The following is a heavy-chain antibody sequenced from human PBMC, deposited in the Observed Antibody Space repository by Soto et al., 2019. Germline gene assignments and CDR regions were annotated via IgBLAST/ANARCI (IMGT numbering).Heavy chain of an antibody. CDR2: ISYDGSNK. J-gene: IGHJ4*02. CDR3: ASRAARGLAVVDY. D-gene: IGHD6-6*01. Sequence: AGGSLRLSCAASGFTFSSYGMHWVRQAPGKGLEWVAVISYDGSNKYYADSVKGRFTISRDNSKNTLYLQMNSLRAEDTAVYYCASRAARGLAVVDYWGQGTLVTVSS. CDR1: GFTFSSYG. V-gene: IGHV3-30*03.